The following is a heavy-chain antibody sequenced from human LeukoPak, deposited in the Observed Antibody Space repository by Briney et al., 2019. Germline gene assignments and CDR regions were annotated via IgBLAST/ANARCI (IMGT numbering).Heavy chain of an antibody. CDR3: ARDQGSTYYDFWSGQSWFDP. CDR1: GGSISSGSYY. V-gene: IGHV4-61*02. J-gene: IGHJ5*02. CDR2: IYTSGCT. Sequence: PSQTLSLTCTVSGGSISSGSYYWRWIRQPAGKGLEWIGRIYTSGCTHYNPSLTSRVTISVDTSKNLFSLKLSSVTAADTAVYYCARDQGSTYYDFWSGQSWFDPWGQGTLVTVSS. D-gene: IGHD3-3*01.